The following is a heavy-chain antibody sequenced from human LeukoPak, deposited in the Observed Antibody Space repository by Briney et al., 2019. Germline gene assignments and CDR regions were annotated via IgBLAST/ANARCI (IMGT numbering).Heavy chain of an antibody. CDR2: INTDGRIT. Sequence: GGSLRLSCAASGFTFSSYAMSWVRQAPGKGLEYVSVINTDGRITYYADSVKGRFTISRDNSKNTVYLQMGSLRGEDMAVYYCTRDGGSFCDFDYWGQGALVTVSS. CDR3: TRDGGSFCDFDY. J-gene: IGHJ4*02. D-gene: IGHD1-26*01. CDR1: GFTFSSYA. V-gene: IGHV3-64*02.